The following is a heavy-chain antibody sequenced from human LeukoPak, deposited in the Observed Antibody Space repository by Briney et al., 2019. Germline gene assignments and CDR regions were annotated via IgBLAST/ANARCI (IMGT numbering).Heavy chain of an antibody. V-gene: IGHV3-33*06. D-gene: IGHD3-22*01. CDR2: IWYDGSNK. CDR1: GFTFSSYG. J-gene: IGHJ4*02. CDR3: AKGYYYDSSGYCFDY. Sequence: PGGSLRLSCAASGFTFSSYGMHWVRQAPGKGLEWVAVIWYDGSNKYYADSVKGRFTISRGNSKNTLYLQMNSLRAEDTAVYYCAKGYYYDSSGYCFDYWGQGTLVTVSS.